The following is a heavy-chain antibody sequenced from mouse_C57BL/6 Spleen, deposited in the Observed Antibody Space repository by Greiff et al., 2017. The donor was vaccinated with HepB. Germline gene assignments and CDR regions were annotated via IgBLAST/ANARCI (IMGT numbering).Heavy chain of an antibody. CDR1: GYTFTDYE. CDR2: IDPETGGT. V-gene: IGHV1-15*01. D-gene: IGHD2-4*01. J-gene: IGHJ4*01. CDR3: TGDYGYAMDY. Sequence: QVQLQQSGAELVRPGASVTLSCKASGYTFTDYEMHWVKQTPVHGLEWIGAIDPETGGTAYNQKFKGKAILTADKSSSTAYMELRSLTSEDSAVYYCTGDYGYAMDYWGQGTSVTVSS.